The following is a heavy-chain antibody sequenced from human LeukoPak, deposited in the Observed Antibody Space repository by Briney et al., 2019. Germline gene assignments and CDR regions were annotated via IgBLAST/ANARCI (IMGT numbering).Heavy chain of an antibody. J-gene: IGHJ4*02. CDR3: ARDGSGRVPEMSAPDY. Sequence: GGSLRLSCAASGFTFSSYAMSWVRQAPGKGLEWVAVISYDGSNKYYADSVKGRFTISRDNAKNSLYLQMNSLRAGDTAVYYCARDGSGRVPEMSAPDYWGQGTLVTVSS. CDR1: GFTFSSYA. V-gene: IGHV3-30*04. CDR2: ISYDGSNK. D-gene: IGHD3-10*01.